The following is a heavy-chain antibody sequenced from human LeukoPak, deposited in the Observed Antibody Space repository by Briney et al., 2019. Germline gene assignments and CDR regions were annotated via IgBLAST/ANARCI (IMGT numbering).Heavy chain of an antibody. J-gene: IGHJ4*02. Sequence: RSGGSLRLSCAASGFTFSSYAMHWVRQAPGKGLEWVAVISYDGSNKYYADSVKGRFTISRDNSKNTLYLQMNSLRAEDTAVYYCARVQEGGWSMSIDYWGQGTLVTVSS. CDR2: ISYDGSNK. CDR3: ARVQEGGWSMSIDY. V-gene: IGHV3-30*04. D-gene: IGHD6-19*01. CDR1: GFTFSSYA.